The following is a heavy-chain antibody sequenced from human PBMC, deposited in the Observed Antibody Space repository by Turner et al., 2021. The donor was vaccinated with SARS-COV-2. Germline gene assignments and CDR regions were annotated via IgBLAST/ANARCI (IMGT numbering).Heavy chain of an antibody. J-gene: IGHJ6*02. CDR3: AGEEVVFRASHTLYYYGMDV. CDR2: IYYSGST. CDR1: GGSISSRIYY. Sequence: QLQLQESGPGLVKPSETLSLTCTVSGGSISSRIYYWGWIRQPPGKGLEWIGSIYYSGSTYYNPSLKSRVTISVDTSKNQFSLKLSSVTAADTAVYYCAGEEVVFRASHTLYYYGMDVWGQGTTVTVSS. D-gene: IGHD3-22*01. V-gene: IGHV4-39*01.